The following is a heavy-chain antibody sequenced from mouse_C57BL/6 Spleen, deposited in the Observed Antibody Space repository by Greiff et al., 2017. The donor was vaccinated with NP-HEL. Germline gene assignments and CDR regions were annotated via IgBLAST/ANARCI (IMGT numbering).Heavy chain of an antibody. Sequence: VRLQQSGAELMKPGASVKLSCKATGYKFTGYWIGWVKQRPGHGLEWIGEILPGSGSTNYNEKFKGKATFTADTSSNTAYMQLSSLTTEDSAIYYCARQIYYDYGVYFDYWGQGTTLTVSS. D-gene: IGHD2-4*01. CDR2: ILPGSGST. CDR1: GYKFTGYW. CDR3: ARQIYYDYGVYFDY. J-gene: IGHJ2*01. V-gene: IGHV1-9*01.